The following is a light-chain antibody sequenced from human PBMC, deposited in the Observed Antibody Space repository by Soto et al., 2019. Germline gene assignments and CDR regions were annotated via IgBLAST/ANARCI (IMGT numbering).Light chain of an antibody. CDR1: QSVSSNY. CDR2: GAS. J-gene: IGKJ1*01. V-gene: IGKV3-20*01. Sequence: EIVLTQSPGTLSLPPGERATLSCRASQSVSSNYLAWYQQKPGQAPRPLIYGASSRATGIPDRFSGSGAGTDFTLTISRLESEDFAVYYCQQYGSSPWTFGQGTKVEIK. CDR3: QQYGSSPWT.